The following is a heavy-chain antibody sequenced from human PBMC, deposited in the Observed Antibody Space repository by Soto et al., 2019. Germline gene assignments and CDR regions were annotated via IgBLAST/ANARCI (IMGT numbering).Heavy chain of an antibody. V-gene: IGHV2-5*02. CDR2: IYWDDDK. CDR3: VHRPNFYCSGSYYSP. Sequence: QITLKESGPTLVKPTQTLTLTCTFSGFSLSTSGVGVGWIRQPPGKALEWLALIYWDDDKRYSPSLKSRLTSTKDTSKSQVVLTMTNMDLVDTATYYCVHRPNFYCSGSYYSPWGQGPLVTVSS. D-gene: IGHD3-10*01. J-gene: IGHJ5*02. CDR1: GFSLSTSGVG.